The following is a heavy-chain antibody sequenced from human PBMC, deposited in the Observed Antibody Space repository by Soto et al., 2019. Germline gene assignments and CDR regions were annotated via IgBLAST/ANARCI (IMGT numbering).Heavy chain of an antibody. V-gene: IGHV3-7*01. J-gene: IGHJ4*02. CDR3: ARMWLFNPFDY. CDR1: GFTFSTYG. Sequence: GGSLRLSCAASGFTFSTYGMSWVRQAPGKGLEWVASIKQDGSERYYVDSVKGRFTISRDNAKNSLYLQMNSLRAEDTAVYYCARMWLFNPFDYWGQGTLVTVSS. D-gene: IGHD3-22*01. CDR2: IKQDGSER.